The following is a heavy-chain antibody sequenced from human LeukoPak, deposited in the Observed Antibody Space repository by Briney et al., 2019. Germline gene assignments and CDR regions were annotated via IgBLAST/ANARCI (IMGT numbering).Heavy chain of an antibody. CDR2: ISAYNGNT. CDR3: ARTPYDILTGSFYMDV. V-gene: IGHV1-18*01. Sequence: ASVKVSCKASGYTFTSYGISWVRQAPGQGLEWMGWISAYNGNTNYAQKLQGRVTMTTDTSTSTAYMELRGLRSDDTAVYYCARTPYDILTGSFYMDVWGQGTTVTVSS. D-gene: IGHD3-9*01. CDR1: GYTFTSYG. J-gene: IGHJ6*02.